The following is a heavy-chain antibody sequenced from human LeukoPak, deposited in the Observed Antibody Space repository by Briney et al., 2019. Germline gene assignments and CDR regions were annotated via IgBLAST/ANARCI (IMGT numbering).Heavy chain of an antibody. CDR2: MSSSGGTM. CDR3: ARLDYYYYYMDV. V-gene: IGHV3-11*04. J-gene: IGHJ6*03. CDR1: RFTFSDYY. Sequence: TGGSLRLSCAASRFTFSDYYMGWIRQAPGKGLDWVSYMSSSGGTMYYADSVKGRFTISRDNAKNSLYLQMNSLRAEDTAVYYCARLDYYYYYMDVWGKGTTVTVSS.